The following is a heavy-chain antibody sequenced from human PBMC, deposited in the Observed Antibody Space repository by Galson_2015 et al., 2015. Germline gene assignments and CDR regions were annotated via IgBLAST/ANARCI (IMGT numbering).Heavy chain of an antibody. Sequence: SLRLSCAASGFTFRSYGMHWVRQAPGKGLEWVAVISYDGSNKYYADSVKGRFTISRDNSKNTLYLQMNSLRAEDTAVYYCAKGGDRFDYWGQGTLVTVSS. D-gene: IGHD2-21*02. J-gene: IGHJ4*02. CDR3: AKGGDRFDY. CDR1: GFTFRSYG. V-gene: IGHV3-30*18. CDR2: ISYDGSNK.